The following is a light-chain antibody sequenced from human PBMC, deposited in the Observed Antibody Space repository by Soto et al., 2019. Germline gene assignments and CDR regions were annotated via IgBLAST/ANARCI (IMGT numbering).Light chain of an antibody. CDR2: EVT. Sequence: QSALTQPASVSGSPGQSITISCTGTRGDVGGYNYVSWYQQYPGKAPKLLIYEVTNRPSGVSNRFSGSKSGNTASLTISGLQPEDEADYYCKSYTSSSTYVFGTGTQLTVL. CDR3: KSYTSSSTYV. V-gene: IGLV2-14*01. CDR1: RGDVGGYNY. J-gene: IGLJ1*01.